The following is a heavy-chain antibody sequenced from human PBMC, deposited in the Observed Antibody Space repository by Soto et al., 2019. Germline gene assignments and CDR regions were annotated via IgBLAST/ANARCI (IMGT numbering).Heavy chain of an antibody. V-gene: IGHV3-30-3*01. CDR2: ISYNGGNK. CDR3: AREVESLDF. J-gene: IGHJ4*02. CDR1: GFTFSSYA. D-gene: IGHD3-3*01. Sequence: QVQLVESGGGVVQPGRSLRLSCAASGFTFSSYAVHWVRQAPGKGLEWVAVISYNGGNKYYADSVKGRFTISRDNSKNTLYLQMNSLRAEDTAVYYCAREVESLDFWGQGTLVTVSS.